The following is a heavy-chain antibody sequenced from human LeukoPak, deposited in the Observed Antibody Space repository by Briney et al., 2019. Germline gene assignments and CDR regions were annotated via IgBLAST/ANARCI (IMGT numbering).Heavy chain of an antibody. J-gene: IGHJ4*02. CDR2: INPNSGGS. D-gene: IGHD6-19*01. V-gene: IGHV1-2*02. Sequence: GASVKVSCKASGYTFTGYYMHWVRQAPGQGLEWMGWINPNSGGSNYAQKFQGRVTMTRDTSISTAYMELSSLRSDDTAVYYCATRVVAGIPYYFDYWGQGTLVTVSS. CDR3: ATRVVAGIPYYFDY. CDR1: GYTFTGYY.